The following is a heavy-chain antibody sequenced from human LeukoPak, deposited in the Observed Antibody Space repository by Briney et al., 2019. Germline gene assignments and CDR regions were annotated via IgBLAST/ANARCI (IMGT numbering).Heavy chain of an antibody. J-gene: IGHJ6*03. CDR3: AREVAAAGTSSDYYYYMDV. Sequence: SETLSLTCAVYGGSFSGYYWSWIRQPPGKGLEWIGYIYYSGSTNYNPSLKSRVTISVDTSKNQFSLKLSSVTAADTAVYYCAREVAAAGTSSDYYYYMDVWGKGTTVTISS. CDR1: GGSFSGYY. CDR2: IYYSGST. V-gene: IGHV4-59*01. D-gene: IGHD6-13*01.